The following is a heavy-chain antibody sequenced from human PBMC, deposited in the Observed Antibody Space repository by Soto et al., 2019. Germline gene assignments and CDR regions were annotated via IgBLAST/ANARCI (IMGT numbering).Heavy chain of an antibody. D-gene: IGHD5-18*01. J-gene: IGHJ4*02. V-gene: IGHV5-51*01. CDR2: IYPGDSDT. CDR3: ARPPVDTAMPYFDY. Sequence: GXSLKISCKGSGYSFISYWIGWVRQMPGKGLEWMGIIYPGDSDTRYSPSFQGQVTISADKSISTAYLQWSSLKASDTAMYYCARPPVDTAMPYFDYWGQGTLVTXSS. CDR1: GYSFISYW.